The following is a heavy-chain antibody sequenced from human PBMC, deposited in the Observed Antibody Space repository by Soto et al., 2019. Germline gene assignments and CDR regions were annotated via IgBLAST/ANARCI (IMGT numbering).Heavy chain of an antibody. V-gene: IGHV3-74*01. CDR3: AREYYGVLTGYYNDY. D-gene: IGHD3-9*01. J-gene: IGHJ4*02. CDR1: GFSFRSYW. CDR2: ISSDGTTT. Sequence: EVQLVESGGGLVQSGGSLGLSCVASGFSFRSYWMHWVRQAPGKGLVWVARISSDGTTTTYADSANGRFTVSRDNAANTLYLQMSSLRAEDTAVYYCAREYYGVLTGYYNDYWGQGTLVTVPS.